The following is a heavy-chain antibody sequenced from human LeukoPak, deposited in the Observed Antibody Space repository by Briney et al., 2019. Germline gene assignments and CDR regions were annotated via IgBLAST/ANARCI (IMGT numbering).Heavy chain of an antibody. Sequence: VASVKVSCKASGGTFSSYAISWVRQAPGQGLEWMGGNIPIFGTANYAQKFQGRVTITADESTSTAYMELSSLRSEDTAVYYCARVSGMNYYDSSGYLFDYWGQGTLVTVSS. J-gene: IGHJ4*02. CDR1: GGTFSSYA. CDR3: ARVSGMNYYDSSGYLFDY. CDR2: NIPIFGTA. D-gene: IGHD3-22*01. V-gene: IGHV1-69*01.